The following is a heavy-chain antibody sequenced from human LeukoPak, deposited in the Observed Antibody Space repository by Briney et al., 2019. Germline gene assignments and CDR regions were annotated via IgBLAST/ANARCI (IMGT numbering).Heavy chain of an antibody. CDR1: GGSISSYY. CDR3: ARGKKRFGELLYGY. Sequence: SETLSLTCTVSGGSISSYYWSWIRQPPGKGLEWIGEINHSGSTNYNPSLKSRVTISVDTSKNQFSLKLSSVTAADTAVYYCARGKKRFGELLYGYWGQGTLVTVSS. D-gene: IGHD3-10*01. V-gene: IGHV4-34*01. J-gene: IGHJ4*02. CDR2: INHSGST.